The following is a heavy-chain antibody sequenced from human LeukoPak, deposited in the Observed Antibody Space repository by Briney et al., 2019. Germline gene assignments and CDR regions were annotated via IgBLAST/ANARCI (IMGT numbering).Heavy chain of an antibody. D-gene: IGHD1-1*01. J-gene: IGHJ6*02. V-gene: IGHV3-7*01. CDR2: INQAGSEK. Sequence: GGSLRLSCATSGFTFSSYWMSWVRQAPGEGLEWVANINQAGSEKYFVDSVKGRFTISRDNAKNSLYLQMNSLRAEDTAVYYCAREGNWNDYYYYGMDVWGQGTTVTVSS. CDR1: GFTFSSYW. CDR3: AREGNWNDYYYYGMDV.